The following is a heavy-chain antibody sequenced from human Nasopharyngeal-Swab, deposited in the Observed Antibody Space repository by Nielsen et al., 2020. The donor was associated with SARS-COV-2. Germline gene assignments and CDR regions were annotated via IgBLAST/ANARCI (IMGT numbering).Heavy chain of an antibody. Sequence: GESLKISCAASGFIFSDHYMDWVRQAPGKGLEWVGRTRNKANTYTTEYAASVKGRFTISRDDSKNTAYLQMNSLKTEDTAVYYCTRPIYCSSTSCSDVWGKGTTVTVSS. V-gene: IGHV3-72*01. D-gene: IGHD2-2*01. J-gene: IGHJ6*04. CDR2: TRNKANTYTT. CDR3: TRPIYCSSTSCSDV. CDR1: GFIFSDHY.